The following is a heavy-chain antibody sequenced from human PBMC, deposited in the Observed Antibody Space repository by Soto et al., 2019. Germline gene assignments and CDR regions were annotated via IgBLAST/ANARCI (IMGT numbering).Heavy chain of an antibody. D-gene: IGHD3-10*01. V-gene: IGHV3-30-3*01. CDR2: ISFDGTNK. CDR1: GFSFTTYA. CDR3: ARSRKDYGSGSYLGY. J-gene: IGHJ4*02. Sequence: GGSLRLSCAASGFSFTTYAMNWVRQAPGKGLEWVAVISFDGTNKYYIDSVKGRFTISRDNSKNTLYLQMNSLRPEDTAVYYCARSRKDYGSGSYLGYWGQGTLVTVSS.